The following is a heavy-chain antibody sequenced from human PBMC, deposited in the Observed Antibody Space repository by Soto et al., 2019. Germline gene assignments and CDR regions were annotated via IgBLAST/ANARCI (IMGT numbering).Heavy chain of an antibody. J-gene: IGHJ5*02. CDR1: GYSFTSYW. CDR3: ARYGHGSGSAYYNWFDP. D-gene: IGHD3-10*01. V-gene: IGHV5-51*01. CDR2: IYPGDSDT. Sequence: GESLKISCKGSGYSFTSYWIGWVRQMPGKGLEWMGIIYPGDSDTRYSPSFQGQVTISVDKSISTAYLQWSSLKASDTAMYYCARYGHGSGSAYYNWFDPWGQGTLVTVSS.